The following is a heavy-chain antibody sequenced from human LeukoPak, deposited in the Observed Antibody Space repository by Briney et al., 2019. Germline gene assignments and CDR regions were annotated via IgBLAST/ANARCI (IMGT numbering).Heavy chain of an antibody. CDR3: AKDKEYASGSYPIES. Sequence: GGSLTLSCAASGFTFSTYGMHWVRQAPGKGLEWVSFITYEGGYNQYYAESVKGRFTISRDNSKNTLYLQMISLRLEDAAVYYCAKDKEYASGSYPIESWGQGTLVTVSS. D-gene: IGHD3-10*01. CDR2: ITYEGGYNQ. J-gene: IGHJ4*02. CDR1: GFTFSTYG. V-gene: IGHV3-30*02.